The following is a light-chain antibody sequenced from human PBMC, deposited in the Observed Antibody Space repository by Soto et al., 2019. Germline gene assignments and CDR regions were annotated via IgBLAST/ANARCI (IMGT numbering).Light chain of an antibody. V-gene: IGLV2-14*03. Sequence: QSVLTQPASVSGSAGQSITISCTGTSSDVGGYNYVSWYQHHPGKAPKLMIYDVSNRPSGVSNRFSGSKSGNTASLTISGLQPEDEADYYCCSYTTSNTRQIVFGTGTKVTVL. CDR1: SSDVGGYNY. CDR3: CSYTTSNTRQIV. CDR2: DVS. J-gene: IGLJ1*01.